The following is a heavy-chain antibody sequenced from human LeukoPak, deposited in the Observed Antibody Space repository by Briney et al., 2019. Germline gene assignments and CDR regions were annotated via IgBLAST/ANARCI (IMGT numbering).Heavy chain of an antibody. V-gene: IGHV1-18*01. D-gene: IGHD3-22*01. Sequence: GASVTDSCKASDYTFTNYGISWVRQAPGQGLEWMGWISAYNGNTNQAQKLQGRVTMTTDTSTRTAYMELRSLRSDDTAVYYCARDYYDSSGYYYVFAYWGQGTLVTVSS. J-gene: IGHJ4*02. CDR2: ISAYNGNT. CDR1: DYTFTNYG. CDR3: ARDYYDSSGYYYVFAY.